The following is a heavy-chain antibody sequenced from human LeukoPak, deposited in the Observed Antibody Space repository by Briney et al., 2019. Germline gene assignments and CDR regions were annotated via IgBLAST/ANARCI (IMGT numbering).Heavy chain of an antibody. CDR3: ARDGSSSSLTHWRGYYYYYMDV. CDR2: IYYSGST. J-gene: IGHJ6*03. CDR1: GGSISSYY. D-gene: IGHD6-6*01. V-gene: IGHV4-59*01. Sequence: SETLSLTCTVSGGSISSYYWSWIRQPPGKGLEWIGYIYYSGSTNYNPSLKSRVTISVDTSKNQFSLKLSSVTAADTAVYYCARDGSSSSLTHWRGYYYYYMDVWGKGTTVTVSS.